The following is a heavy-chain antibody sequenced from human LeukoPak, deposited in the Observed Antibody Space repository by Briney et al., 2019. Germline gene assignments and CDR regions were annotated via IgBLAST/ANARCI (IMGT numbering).Heavy chain of an antibody. CDR1: GFTFSSYD. D-gene: IGHD4-17*01. Sequence: GGSLRLSCAASGFTFSSYDMHWVRQATGKGLEWVSAIGTAGDTYYPGSVKGRFTISRDNSKNTLYLQMNSLTAEDTAVYYCAGGGYDYGEGDYWGQGTLVTVSS. CDR2: IGTAGDT. V-gene: IGHV3-13*04. CDR3: AGGGYDYGEGDY. J-gene: IGHJ4*02.